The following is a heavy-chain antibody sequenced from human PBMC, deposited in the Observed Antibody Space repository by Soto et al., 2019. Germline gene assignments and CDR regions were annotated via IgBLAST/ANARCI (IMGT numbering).Heavy chain of an antibody. CDR3: ARDEGIATNYYYYGMDV. V-gene: IGHV3-66*01. J-gene: IGHJ6*02. CDR1: GFAGRGFN. D-gene: IGHD2-21*01. CDR2: IYSGGTT. Sequence: GGPLRLSCAGAGFAGRGFNGRRVRQDQGKGLEWVSVIYSGGTTYYADSVKGRFTISRDNSKNTVYLQMNSLRAKDTAVYYCARDEGIATNYYYYGMDVWGQGTTGTVSS.